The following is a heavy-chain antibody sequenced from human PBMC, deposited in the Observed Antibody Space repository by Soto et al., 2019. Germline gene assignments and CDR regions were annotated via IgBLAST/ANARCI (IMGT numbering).Heavy chain of an antibody. CDR2: IYHSGST. Sequence: SETLYLTCAGSGSPIRSSNWSIWVRQPPGKGLEWIGEIYHSGSTNYNPSLKSRVTISVDKSKNQFSLKLSSVTAADTAVYYCARVSGSYYYGMDVWGQGTTVTVSS. CDR3: ARVSGSYYYGMDV. V-gene: IGHV4-4*02. D-gene: IGHD1-26*01. J-gene: IGHJ6*02. CDR1: GSPIRSSNW.